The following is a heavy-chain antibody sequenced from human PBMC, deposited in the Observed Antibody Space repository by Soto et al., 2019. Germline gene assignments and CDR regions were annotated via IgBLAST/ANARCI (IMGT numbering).Heavy chain of an antibody. D-gene: IGHD3-22*01. J-gene: IGHJ3*02. Sequence: EVQLVESGGGLVQPGRSLRLSCAASGFAFDDYTMHWVRQAPGKGLEWVSGINWNSDTVGYADSVKGRFTISRDNARNSLYLQMDSLRAEDTALYYCAKTMAVVVMTDAFDIWGQGTMVTVSS. CDR1: GFAFDDYT. CDR3: AKTMAVVVMTDAFDI. V-gene: IGHV3-9*01. CDR2: INWNSDTV.